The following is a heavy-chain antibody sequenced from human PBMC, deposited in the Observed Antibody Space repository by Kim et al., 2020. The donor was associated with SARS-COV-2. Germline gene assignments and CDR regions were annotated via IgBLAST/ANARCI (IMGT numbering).Heavy chain of an antibody. D-gene: IGHD3-9*01. CDR3: ARDRSFYDILTGYYNYYFDY. V-gene: IGHV3-66*01. J-gene: IGHJ4*02. Sequence: RFTNSRDNSKNTLYLQMNSLGAEDTAVYYCARDRSFYDILTGYYNYYFDYWGQGTLVTVSS.